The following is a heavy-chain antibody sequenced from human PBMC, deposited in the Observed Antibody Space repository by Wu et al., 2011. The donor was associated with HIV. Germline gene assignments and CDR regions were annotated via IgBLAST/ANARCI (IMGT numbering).Heavy chain of an antibody. CDR2: ISGYNGDT. D-gene: IGHD2/OR15-2a*01. Sequence: SGAEVTKPGASVKVSCKTSNYTFTNYGISWVRQAPGQGLEWMGWISGYNGDTKAAQKFQDRLTMTTDTSANTAYIELRNLRSDDTAIYYCTRFTYFYKDRGFGNLDYWGQGALVTVSS. V-gene: IGHV1-18*01. J-gene: IGHJ4*02. CDR1: NYTFTNYG. CDR3: TRFTYFYKDRGFGNLDY.